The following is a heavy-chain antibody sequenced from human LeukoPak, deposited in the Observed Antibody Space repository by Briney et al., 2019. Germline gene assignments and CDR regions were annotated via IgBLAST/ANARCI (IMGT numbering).Heavy chain of an antibody. V-gene: IGHV4-59*01. CDR2: IYYSGST. CDR1: GGSISSYY. J-gene: IGHJ3*02. CDR3: ARDSLGVVLEDDAFDI. Sequence: PSETLSLTCTVSGGSISSYYWSWIRQPPGKGLEWIGYIYYSGSTNYNPSLKSRVTISVDTSKNQFSLKLSSVTAADTAVYYCARDSLGVVLEDDAFDIWGQVTMVTVSS. D-gene: IGHD2-15*01.